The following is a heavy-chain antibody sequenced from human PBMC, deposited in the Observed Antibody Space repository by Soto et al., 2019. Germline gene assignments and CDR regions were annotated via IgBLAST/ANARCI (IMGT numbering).Heavy chain of an antibody. CDR3: ARANRVIRVVIPYISC. CDR1: GGSFSGYY. V-gene: IGHV4-34*01. J-gene: IGHJ4*01. D-gene: IGHD3-10*01. CDR2: INHSGST. Sequence: QVQLQQWGAGLLKPSETLSLTCAVYGGSFSGYYWSWIRQPPGKGLEWIGEINHSGSTNYNPSLKIRVTISEDTSRNKFSMRLRILTAADTAMYHCARANRVIRVVIPYISCGGHGTQVTVSS.